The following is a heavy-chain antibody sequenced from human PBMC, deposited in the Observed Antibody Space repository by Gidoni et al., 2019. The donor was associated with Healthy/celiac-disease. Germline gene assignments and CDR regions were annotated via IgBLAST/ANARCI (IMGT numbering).Heavy chain of an antibody. CDR3: AKVGVVTVDY. CDR2: ISYDGSNK. J-gene: IGHJ4*02. Sequence: QVQLVESGGGVVQPGRSLRLSCAASGFTFSSYGMTWVRQAPGKGMEWVAVISYDGSNKYYADSVKGRFTISRDNSKNTLYLQMNSLRAEDTAVYYCAKVGVVTVDYWGQGTLVTVSS. CDR1: GFTFSSYG. V-gene: IGHV3-30*18. D-gene: IGHD3-3*01.